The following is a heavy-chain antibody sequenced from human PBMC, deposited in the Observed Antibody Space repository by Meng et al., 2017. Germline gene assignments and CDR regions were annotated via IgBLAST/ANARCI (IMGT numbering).Heavy chain of an antibody. Sequence: SVKVSCKASGGTFSSYAISWVRQAPGQGLEWMGGIIPILGTANYAQKFQGRVTITADKSTSTAYMELSSLRSEDTAVYYCARGGYYGSGQIFDYWGQGTLVTVSS. CDR3: ARGGYYGSGQIFDY. D-gene: IGHD3-10*01. V-gene: IGHV1-69*10. CDR1: GGTFSSYA. CDR2: IIPILGTA. J-gene: IGHJ4*02.